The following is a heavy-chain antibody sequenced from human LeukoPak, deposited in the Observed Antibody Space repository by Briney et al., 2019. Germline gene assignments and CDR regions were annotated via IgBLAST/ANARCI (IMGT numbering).Heavy chain of an antibody. J-gene: IGHJ6*02. CDR3: ARDDGDYPTYYYYGMDV. Sequence: SQTLPLTCAISGDSVSSNSAAWNWIRQSPSRGLEWLGRTYYRSKWYNDYAVSVKSRITINPDTSKNQFSLQLNSVTPEDTAVYYCARDDGDYPTYYYYGMDVWGQGTTVTVSS. V-gene: IGHV6-1*01. CDR1: GDSVSSNSAA. D-gene: IGHD4-17*01. CDR2: TYYRSKWYN.